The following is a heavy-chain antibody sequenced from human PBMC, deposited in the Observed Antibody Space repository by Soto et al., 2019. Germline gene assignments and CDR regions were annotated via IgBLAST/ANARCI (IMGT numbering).Heavy chain of an antibody. D-gene: IGHD4-17*01. V-gene: IGHV4-39*01. CDR1: GGSISSSSYY. J-gene: IGHJ2*01. CDR2: IYYSGST. Sequence: LSLTCTVSGGSISSSSYYWGWIRQPPGKGLEWIGSIYYSGSTYYNPSLKSRVTISVDTSKNQFSLKLSSVTAADTAVYYCARRGRRGTVTTEGYFDLWGRGTLVTVSS. CDR3: ARRGRRGTVTTEGYFDL.